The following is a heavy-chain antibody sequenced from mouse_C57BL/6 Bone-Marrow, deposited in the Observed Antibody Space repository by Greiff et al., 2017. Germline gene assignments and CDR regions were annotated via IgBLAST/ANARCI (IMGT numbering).Heavy chain of an antibody. CDR2: IYPGDGYT. CDR3: ARWDYYGSSDGGGFAY. J-gene: IGHJ3*01. Sequence: QVQLQQSGPELVKPGASVKISCKASGYAFSSSWMNWVKQRPGKGLEWIGRIYPGDGYTNYNGKFKGKATLTADKSSSTAYMQLSSLTSEGSAVYFCARWDYYGSSDGGGFAYWGQGTLVTVSA. CDR1: GYAFSSSW. V-gene: IGHV1-82*01. D-gene: IGHD1-1*01.